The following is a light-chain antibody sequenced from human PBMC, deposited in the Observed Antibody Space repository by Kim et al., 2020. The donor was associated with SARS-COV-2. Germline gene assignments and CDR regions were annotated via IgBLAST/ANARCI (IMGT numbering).Light chain of an antibody. J-gene: IGLJ3*02. Sequence: GQRGTISCSGSSSNIGSSTVHWYQQFAGTAPKVVMYGYNKRPSGVPDRFSGSKSGTSASLAISGLQSEDEADYYCASWDDSLNGWVFGGGTKLTVL. CDR3: ASWDDSLNGWV. CDR2: GYN. CDR1: SSNIGSST. V-gene: IGLV1-44*01.